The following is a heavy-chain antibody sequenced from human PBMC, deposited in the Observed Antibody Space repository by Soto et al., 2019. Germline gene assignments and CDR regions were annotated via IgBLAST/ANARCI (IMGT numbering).Heavy chain of an antibody. D-gene: IGHD1-1*01. CDR1: GFPFSIYS. CDR2: ISSSSSYI. CDR3: ARTPNGTTFDY. Sequence: PGGSLRLSCAASGFPFSIYSMNWVRQSPGKGLEWVSSISSSSSYIYYADSVKGRFTISRDNAKNSLYLQMNSLRAEDTAVYYCARTPNGTTFDYWGQGTLVTVSS. V-gene: IGHV3-21*01. J-gene: IGHJ4*02.